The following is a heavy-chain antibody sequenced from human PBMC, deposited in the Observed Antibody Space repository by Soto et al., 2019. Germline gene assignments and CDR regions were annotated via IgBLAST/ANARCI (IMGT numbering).Heavy chain of an antibody. CDR1: GFTFSSYG. D-gene: IGHD4-17*01. J-gene: IGHJ5*02. CDR3: AKDLGLPHNWFDP. V-gene: IGHV3-30*18. Sequence: PGGSLRLSCAASGFTFSSYGMHWVRQAPGKGLEWVAVISYDGSNKYYADSVKGRFTISRDNSKNTLYLQMNSLRAGDTAVYFCAKDLGLPHNWFDPWGQGTLVTVSS. CDR2: ISYDGSNK.